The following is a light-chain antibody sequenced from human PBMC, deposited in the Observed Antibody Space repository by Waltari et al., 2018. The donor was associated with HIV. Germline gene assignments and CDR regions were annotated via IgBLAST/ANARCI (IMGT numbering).Light chain of an antibody. V-gene: IGLV1-44*01. Sequence: QSVLTQPPSASGTPGQGVTIPCSGSGSNIGSNTVSWYQQLPGTAPKLFIYSNNQRPSGVPDRFSGSKSGTSASLAISGLQSEDEADYYCAAWDDSLNGWVFGGGTKLTVV. CDR1: GSNIGSNT. J-gene: IGLJ3*02. CDR3: AAWDDSLNGWV. CDR2: SNN.